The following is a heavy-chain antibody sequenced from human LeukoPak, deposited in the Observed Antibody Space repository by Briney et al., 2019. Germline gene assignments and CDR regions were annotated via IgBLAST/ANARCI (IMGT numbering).Heavy chain of an antibody. CDR1: GGSMFSYY. D-gene: IGHD4/OR15-4a*01. V-gene: IGHV4-59*01. CDR2: IYYTGST. CDR3: ASSYMGITTINFDS. J-gene: IGHJ4*02. Sequence: SETLSLTCSVSGGSMFSYYWSWIRQPPGKGLEWVGYIYYTGSTNYNPSLKSRVTISLDTSKKQFSLKLSSVTAADTAVYYCASSYMGITTINFDSWGQGTLVTVSS.